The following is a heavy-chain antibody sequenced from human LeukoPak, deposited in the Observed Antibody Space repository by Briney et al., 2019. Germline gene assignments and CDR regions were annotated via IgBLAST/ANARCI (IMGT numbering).Heavy chain of an antibody. D-gene: IGHD3-3*01. CDR1: GYTFTGYY. V-gene: IGHV1-2*06. J-gene: IGHJ6*02. CDR2: INPNSGGT. CDR3: ARDTTIFGVVITYYYGMDV. Sequence: ASVKVSCKASGYTFTGYYMHWVRQAPGQGLEWMGRINPNSGGTNYAQKFQGRVTMTRDTSTSTVYMELSSLRSEDTAVYYCARDTTIFGVVITYYYGMDVWGQGTTVTVSS.